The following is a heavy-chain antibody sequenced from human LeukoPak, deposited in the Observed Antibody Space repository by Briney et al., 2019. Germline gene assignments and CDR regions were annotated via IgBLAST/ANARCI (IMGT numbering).Heavy chain of an antibody. CDR3: ARDAGSSHEDYWYFDL. CDR1: GFTFSDYY. D-gene: IGHD6-6*01. J-gene: IGHJ2*01. Sequence: PGGSPRLSCAASGFTFSDYYMSWIRQAPGKGLEWVSYISSSGSTIYYADSVKGRFTISRDNAKNSLYLQMNSLRAEDTAVYYCARDAGSSHEDYWYFDLWGRGTLVTVSS. CDR2: ISSSGSTI. V-gene: IGHV3-11*04.